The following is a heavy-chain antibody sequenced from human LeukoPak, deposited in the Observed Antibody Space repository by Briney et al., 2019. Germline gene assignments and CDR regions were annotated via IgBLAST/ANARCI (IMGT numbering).Heavy chain of an antibody. V-gene: IGHV3-23*01. J-gene: IGHJ5*02. D-gene: IGHD3-3*01. CDR1: GFTFSSYA. CDR3: AKDMYYDFWSANWFDP. CDR2: ISGSGGST. Sequence: PGGSLRLSCAASGFTFSSYAMSWVRQAPGKGLEWVSAISGSGGSTYYADSVKGRFTISRDNSKNTLYLQMNSLRAEDTAVYYCAKDMYYDFWSANWFDPWGQGTLVTVSS.